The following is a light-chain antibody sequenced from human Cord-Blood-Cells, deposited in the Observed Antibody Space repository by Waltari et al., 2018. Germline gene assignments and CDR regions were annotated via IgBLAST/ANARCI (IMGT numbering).Light chain of an antibody. CDR1: TGAVTSGHY. V-gene: IGLV7-46*01. CDR3: LLSYSGARFWV. Sequence: QAVVTQEPSLTVPPGGTVTLTCGSSTGAVTSGHYPYWFQQKPGQAPRTLIYDTSNKHSWTPARFSGSLLGGKAALTLSGAQPEDEAGYYCLLSYSGARFWVFGGGTKLTVL. J-gene: IGLJ3*02. CDR2: DTS.